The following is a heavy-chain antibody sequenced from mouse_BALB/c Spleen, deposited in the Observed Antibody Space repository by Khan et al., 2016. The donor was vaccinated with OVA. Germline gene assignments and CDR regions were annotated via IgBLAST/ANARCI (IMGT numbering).Heavy chain of an antibody. CDR1: GYSITSGSG. V-gene: IGHV3-2*02. D-gene: IGHD1-2*01. J-gene: IGHJ2*01. CDR2: ISYSGST. Sequence: EVQLQESGPGLVKPSQSLSLTCTVTGYSITSGSGWNWIRQFPGNKLEWMGYISYSGSTNYNPSLKSRISLTRDTSTNPFFLQLHSVPTEDTATYYCARTARIKYWGQGTTLTVSA. CDR3: ARTARIKY.